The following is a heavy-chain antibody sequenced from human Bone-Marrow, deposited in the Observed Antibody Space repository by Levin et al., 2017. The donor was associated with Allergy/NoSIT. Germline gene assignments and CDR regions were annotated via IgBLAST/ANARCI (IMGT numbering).Heavy chain of an antibody. CDR3: ARDAGYQLIELPSYSDC. V-gene: IGHV4-38-2*02. CDR2: IFYNGKT. J-gene: IGHJ4*02. Sequence: PSETLSLTCAVSGYSINTSYHWGWFRQPPGKGLQWFGSIFYNGKTHYNPSLRSRVTISLDTSRNQFSLGLISVTAADTAVYFCARDAGYQLIELPSYSDCWGQGTRVTVSS. CDR1: GYSINTSYH. D-gene: IGHD1-26*01.